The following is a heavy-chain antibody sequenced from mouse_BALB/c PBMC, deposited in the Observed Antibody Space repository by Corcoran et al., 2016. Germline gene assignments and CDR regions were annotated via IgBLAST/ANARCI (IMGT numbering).Heavy chain of an antibody. D-gene: IGHD1-1*01. Sequence: EVKLLESGGGLVQPGGSLPLSCAASGFEFSRYWMSWVRQATGKGLEWIGEINPDSSTINYTPSLKDNFIISRDNAKNTLYLQRSKGRSEATSLYYCARLQYYDLFAYWGQGTLVTVSA. CDR1: GFEFSRYW. CDR2: INPDSSTI. J-gene: IGHJ3*01. CDR3: ARLQYYDLFAY. V-gene: IGHV4-1*02.